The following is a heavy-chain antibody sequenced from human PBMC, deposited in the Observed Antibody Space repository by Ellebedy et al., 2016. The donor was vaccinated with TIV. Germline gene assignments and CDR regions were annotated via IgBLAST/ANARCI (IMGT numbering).Heavy chain of an antibody. J-gene: IGHJ4*02. D-gene: IGHD3-10*02. CDR3: ARTLTYYYVLGFDY. CDR2: INHSGST. V-gene: IGHV4-34*01. Sequence: MPSETLSLTCAVYGGSFSGYYWSWIRQPPGKGLEWIGEINHSGSTNYNPSLKSRVTTSVDTSKNQFSLKLSSVTAADTAVYYCARTLTYYYVLGFDYWGQGTLVTVAS. CDR1: GGSFSGYY.